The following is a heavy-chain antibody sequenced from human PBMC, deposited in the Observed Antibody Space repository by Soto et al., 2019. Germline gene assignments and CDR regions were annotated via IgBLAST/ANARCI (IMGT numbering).Heavy chain of an antibody. CDR1: GDSVSSNSAA. Sequence: SQTLSLTCAISGDSVSSNSAAWNWIRQSPSRGLEWLGRTYYRSKWYNDYAVSVKSRITINPDTSKNQFSLQLNSVTPEDTAVYYCARGKDHSSSWYENYYYGMDVWGQGTTVTV. CDR3: ARGKDHSSSWYENYYYGMDV. D-gene: IGHD6-13*01. V-gene: IGHV6-1*01. J-gene: IGHJ6*02. CDR2: TYYRSKWYN.